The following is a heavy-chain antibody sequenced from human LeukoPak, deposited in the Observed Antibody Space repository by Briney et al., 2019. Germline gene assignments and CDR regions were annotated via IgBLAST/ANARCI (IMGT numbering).Heavy chain of an antibody. J-gene: IGHJ3*02. D-gene: IGHD3-10*01. CDR1: GFTFSSYS. V-gene: IGHV3-48*01. CDR2: ISSSSSTI. CDR3: ATHELKDAFDI. Sequence: PGGSPRLSCAASGFTFSSYSMNWVRQAPGKGLEWVSYISSSSSTIYYADSVKGRFTISRDNAKNSLYLQMNSLRAEDTAVYYCATHELKDAFDIWGQGTMVTVSS.